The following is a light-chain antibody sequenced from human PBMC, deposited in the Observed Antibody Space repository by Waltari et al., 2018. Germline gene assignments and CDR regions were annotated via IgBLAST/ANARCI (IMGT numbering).Light chain of an antibody. CDR1: SSNIGKNT. J-gene: IGLJ2*01. V-gene: IGLV1-44*01. CDR3: AVWDDSLNGLI. Sequence: QSVLTQPPSASGTPGQRAPLSCSGSSSNIGKNTLHWYQQLPGTAPKLVIYFNDQRPSGVPDRFSGSKSGTSASLAISGLQSEDEADFHCAVWDDSLNGLIFGGGTKLTVL. CDR2: FND.